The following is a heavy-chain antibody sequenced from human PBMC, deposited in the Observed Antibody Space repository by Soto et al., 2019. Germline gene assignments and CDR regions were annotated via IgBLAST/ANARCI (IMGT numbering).Heavy chain of an antibody. CDR3: AKGTRYCSGGSCRLPSLDY. V-gene: IGHV3-23*01. CDR1: GFTFSSYA. CDR2: ISGSGGST. D-gene: IGHD2-15*01. Sequence: QPGGSLRLSCAASGFTFSSYAMSWVRQAPGKGLEWVSAISGSGGSTYYADSVKGRFTISRDNSKNTLYLQMNSLRAEDTAVYYCAKGTRYCSGGSCRLPSLDYWGQGTLVTVSS. J-gene: IGHJ4*02.